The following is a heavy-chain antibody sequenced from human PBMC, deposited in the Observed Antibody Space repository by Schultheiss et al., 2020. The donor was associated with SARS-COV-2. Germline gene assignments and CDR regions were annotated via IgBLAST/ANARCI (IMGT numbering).Heavy chain of an antibody. CDR2: INHSGST. CDR1: GGSFSGYY. V-gene: IGHV4-34*09. Sequence: SETLSLTCAVYGGSFSGYYWSWIRQPPGKGLEWIGEINHSGSTKYNPSLKSRVTISVDTSKNQFSLKLSSVTAADTAVYYCASYYYDSSGYFDYWGQGTLVTVSS. CDR3: ASYYYDSSGYFDY. J-gene: IGHJ4*02. D-gene: IGHD3-22*01.